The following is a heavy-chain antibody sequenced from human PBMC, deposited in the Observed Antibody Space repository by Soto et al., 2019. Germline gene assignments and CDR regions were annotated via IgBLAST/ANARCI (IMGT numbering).Heavy chain of an antibody. Sequence: QVQLVQSGAEVKKPGASVKVSCKASGYTFTSYGISWVRQAPGQGLEWMGWSSAYNGNTNYAQKLQGRVTMTTDTSTSTAYMELRSLRSDDTAVYYCARGGRHDSSGYYLPFSGMDVWGQGTTVTVSS. CDR2: SSAYNGNT. V-gene: IGHV1-18*01. J-gene: IGHJ6*02. CDR1: GYTFTSYG. CDR3: ARGGRHDSSGYYLPFSGMDV. D-gene: IGHD3-22*01.